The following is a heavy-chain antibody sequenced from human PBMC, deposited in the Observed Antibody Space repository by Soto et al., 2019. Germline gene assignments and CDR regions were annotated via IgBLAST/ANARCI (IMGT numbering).Heavy chain of an antibody. CDR3: ARGVAAADQHWFDP. CDR1: GYTXSTYR. Sequence: RXSXKVSCKASGYTXSTYRIRWVRQAPGQGLEWMGWISTYSNNTNYAQKLQGRVTMTADTSTSTGYMELRSMTSDDTAVYYCARGVAAADQHWFDPWGQGTLVTVSS. V-gene: IGHV1-18*01. D-gene: IGHD6-13*01. J-gene: IGHJ5*02. CDR2: ISTYSNNT.